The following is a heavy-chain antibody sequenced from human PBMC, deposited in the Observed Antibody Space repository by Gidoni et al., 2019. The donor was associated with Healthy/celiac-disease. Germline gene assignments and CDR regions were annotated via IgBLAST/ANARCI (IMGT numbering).Heavy chain of an antibody. CDR3: ARVSVAAAGTGGDY. Sequence: QVQLQESGPGLVKPSETLSLTCTVSAYSISSGYYWGWIRQPPGKGLEWIGSIYHSGSTYYNPSLKSRVTISVDTSKNQFSLKLSSVTAADTAVYYCARVSVAAAGTGGDYWGQGTLVTVSS. J-gene: IGHJ4*02. V-gene: IGHV4-38-2*02. D-gene: IGHD6-13*01. CDR2: IYHSGST. CDR1: AYSISSGYY.